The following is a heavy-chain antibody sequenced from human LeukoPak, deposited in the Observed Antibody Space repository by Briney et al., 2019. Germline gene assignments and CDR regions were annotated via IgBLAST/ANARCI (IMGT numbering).Heavy chain of an antibody. V-gene: IGHV1-69*13. CDR1: GGTFSSYA. Sequence: ASVKVSCKASGGTFSSYAISWVRQAPGQGLEWMGGIIPIFGTANYAQKFQGRVTITADESTSTAYMELSSLRSEDTAVYYCARDHGSGWYEYYFDYWGQGTLVTVSS. D-gene: IGHD6-19*01. CDR3: ARDHGSGWYEYYFDY. CDR2: IIPIFGTA. J-gene: IGHJ4*02.